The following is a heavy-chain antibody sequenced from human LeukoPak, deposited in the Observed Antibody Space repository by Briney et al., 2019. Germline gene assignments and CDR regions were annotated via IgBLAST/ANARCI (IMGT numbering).Heavy chain of an antibody. Sequence: PGGSLRLSCAASGFTFSSYAMSWVRQAPGKGLEWVSAISGSGGSTYYADSVKGRFTISRDNSKNTPYLQMNSLRAEDTAVYYCAKVPYGSGSAYFDYWGQGTLVTVSS. CDR1: GFTFSSYA. J-gene: IGHJ4*02. CDR2: ISGSGGST. D-gene: IGHD3-10*01. CDR3: AKVPYGSGSAYFDY. V-gene: IGHV3-23*01.